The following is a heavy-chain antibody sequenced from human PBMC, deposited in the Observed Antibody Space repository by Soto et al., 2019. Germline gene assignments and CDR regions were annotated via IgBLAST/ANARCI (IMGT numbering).Heavy chain of an antibody. J-gene: IGHJ4*02. CDR2: IKQDGSEK. D-gene: IGHD6-19*01. Sequence: EVQLVESGGGLVQPGGSLRLTCAVSGFTFSSYWMSWVRQAPGKGLEWVANIKQDGSEKYYVDSVKGRFTSARDNAQNSLYLQMNSLRAEDTAVYYCARDGIAVAGIFNYWGQGTLVTVSS. CDR3: ARDGIAVAGIFNY. V-gene: IGHV3-7*05. CDR1: GFTFSSYW.